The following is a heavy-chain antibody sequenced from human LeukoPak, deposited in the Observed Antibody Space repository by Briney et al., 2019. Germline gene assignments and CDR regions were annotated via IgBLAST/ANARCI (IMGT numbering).Heavy chain of an antibody. V-gene: IGHV3-23*01. D-gene: IGHD3-22*01. CDR3: AKDVTDMIVVVTHDY. CDR1: GYTFSSYA. CDR2: ISGSGGST. Sequence: GGSLRLSCAASGYTFSSYAMNWVRQAPGKGLEWVSAISGSGGSTYYADSVKGRFTISRDNSKNTLYLQMNSLRAEDTAVYYCAKDVTDMIVVVTHDYWGQGTLVTVSS. J-gene: IGHJ4*02.